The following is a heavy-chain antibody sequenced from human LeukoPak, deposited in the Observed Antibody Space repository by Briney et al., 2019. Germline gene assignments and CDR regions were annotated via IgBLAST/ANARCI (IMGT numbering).Heavy chain of an antibody. CDR3: AKGAAAGKVDWFDP. V-gene: IGHV3-23*01. J-gene: IGHJ5*02. D-gene: IGHD6-13*01. CDR2: LTGYGGA. CDR1: GLSFTNYA. Sequence: GGSLRLSCEASGLSFTNYAMMWVRQAPGKGLQWISTLTGYGGAYYAGSGEGRFIISRDISKNTMFLQMYSLRAEDTAVYYCAKGAAAGKVDWFDPWGQGTLVTVSS.